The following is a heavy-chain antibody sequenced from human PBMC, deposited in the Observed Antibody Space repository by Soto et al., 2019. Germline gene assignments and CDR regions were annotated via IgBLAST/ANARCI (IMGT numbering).Heavy chain of an antibody. CDR1: GFTFSSYA. V-gene: IGHV3-23*01. D-gene: IGHD2-21*02. CDR3: AKDGSYCGGDCSFDAFDI. J-gene: IGHJ3*02. Sequence: GGSLRLSCAASGFTFSSYAMSWVRQAPGKGLEWVSAISGSGGSTYYADSVKGRFTISRDNSKNTLYLQMNSLRAEDTAVYYCAKDGSYCGGDCSFDAFDIWGQGTMVTVSS. CDR2: ISGSGGST.